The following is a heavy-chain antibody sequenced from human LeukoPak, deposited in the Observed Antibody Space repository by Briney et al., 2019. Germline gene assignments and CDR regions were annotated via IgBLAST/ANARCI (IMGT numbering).Heavy chain of an antibody. CDR1: GGSISSYY. CDR2: IYYSGST. D-gene: IGHD2-15*01. Sequence: PETLSLTCTVSGGSISSYYWSWIRQPPGKGLEWIGYIYYSGSTNYNPSLKSRVTISVDTSKNQFSLKLSSVTAADTAVYYCARGYCSGGSCYGPWGQGTLVTVSS. V-gene: IGHV4-59*01. CDR3: ARGYCSGGSCYGP. J-gene: IGHJ5*02.